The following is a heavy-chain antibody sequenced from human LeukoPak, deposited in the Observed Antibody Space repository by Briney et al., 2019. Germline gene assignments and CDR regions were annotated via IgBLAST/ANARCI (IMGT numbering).Heavy chain of an antibody. J-gene: IGHJ4*02. Sequence: SETLSLTCTVTGGSISSGGYYWSWIRQPPGKGLEWNGYIYHSGSTYYNPSLKSRVTISVDRSKNQFSLKLSSVTAADTAVYYCARRGGYCSGGSCPHGAFDYWGQGTLVTVSS. D-gene: IGHD2-15*01. CDR3: ARRGGYCSGGSCPHGAFDY. CDR2: IYHSGST. V-gene: IGHV4-30-2*01. CDR1: GGSISSGGYY.